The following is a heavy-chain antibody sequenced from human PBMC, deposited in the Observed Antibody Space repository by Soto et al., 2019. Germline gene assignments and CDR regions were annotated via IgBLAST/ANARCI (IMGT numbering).Heavy chain of an antibody. CDR1: GFTFSSYG. Sequence: QVQLVESGGGVVQPGRSLRLSCAASGFTFSSYGMHWVRQAPGKGLEWVAVIWYDGSNKYYADSVKGRFTIPIDNSKNKFYLQMNRLRTEDTAVYYCASEYCSGGSCYYYGMDVWGQGTMVTVSS. V-gene: IGHV3-33*01. CDR2: IWYDGSNK. J-gene: IGHJ6*02. CDR3: ASEYCSGGSCYYYGMDV. D-gene: IGHD2-15*01.